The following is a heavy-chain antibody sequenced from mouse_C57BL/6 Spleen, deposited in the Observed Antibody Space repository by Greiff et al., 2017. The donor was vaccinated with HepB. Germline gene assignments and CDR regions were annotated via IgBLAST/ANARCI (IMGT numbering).Heavy chain of an antibody. CDR1: GYAFSSSW. Sequence: QVQLQQSGPELVKPGASVKISCKASGYAFSSSWMNWVKQRPGKGLEWIGRIYPGDGDTNYNGKFKGKATLTADKSSSTAYMQHSSLTSEDSAVYFCAREDVGYFDVWGTGTTVTVSS. CDR3: AREDVGYFDV. V-gene: IGHV1-82*01. CDR2: IYPGDGDT. J-gene: IGHJ1*03.